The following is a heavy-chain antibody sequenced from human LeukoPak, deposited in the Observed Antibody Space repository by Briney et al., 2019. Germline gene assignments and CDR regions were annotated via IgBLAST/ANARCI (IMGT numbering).Heavy chain of an antibody. V-gene: IGHV3-23*01. CDR2: ISGSGGST. CDR3: AKFLPTHIVVANYYFDY. Sequence: GGSLRLSCAASGFTFSSYAMSWVRQAPGKGLEWVSAISGSGGSTYYADSVKGRFTISRDNSKNTLHLQVNSLRAEDTAVYYCAKFLPTHIVVANYYFDYWGQGTLVTVSS. D-gene: IGHD2-21*01. CDR1: GFTFSSYA. J-gene: IGHJ4*02.